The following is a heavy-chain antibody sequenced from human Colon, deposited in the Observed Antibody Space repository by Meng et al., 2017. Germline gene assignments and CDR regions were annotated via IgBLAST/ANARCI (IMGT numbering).Heavy chain of an antibody. CDR1: GYTFSGYP. CDR2: ISAGNGNT. J-gene: IGHJ4*02. V-gene: IGHV1-3*01. D-gene: IGHD1-1*01. Sequence: HVQLVLGRAEVKNTGASVKFSCKTTGYTFSGYPIHWVRQAHGLRLEWMGLISAGNGNTKYSKKFQGRVTITRDTSARTSYMEFSGLTSEDTAVYYCARVEEGDTWGQGTLVTVSS. CDR3: ARVEEGDT.